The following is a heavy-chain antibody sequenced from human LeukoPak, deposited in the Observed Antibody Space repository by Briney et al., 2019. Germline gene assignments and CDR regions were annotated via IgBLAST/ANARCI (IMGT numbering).Heavy chain of an antibody. D-gene: IGHD3-9*01. CDR1: GGPIISYF. J-gene: IGHJ3*01. CDR2: IHYSGST. CDR3: ARWPLTNLSFDV. Sequence: PSETLSLTCTVSGGPIISYFWSWIRQPPGKGLEWIGYIHYSGSTRYNPSHKSRLTISVDTSKNQFSLNLTSVTAADTAVYFCARWPLTNLSFDVWGQGTMVTVSS. V-gene: IGHV4-59*01.